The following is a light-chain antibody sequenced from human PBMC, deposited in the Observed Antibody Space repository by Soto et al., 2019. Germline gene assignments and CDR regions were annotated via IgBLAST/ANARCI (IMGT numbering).Light chain of an antibody. V-gene: IGKV3-11*01. Sequence: EIVLTQSPATLSLSPGERATLSCRASQSVSIDLAWYQQKPGQAPRLLIYDASNRATGIPARFSGSGSGTDFSLTISSLEPEDFAVYYCQQRSNWRRLTFGGGTKVEIK. CDR3: QQRSNWRRLT. CDR1: QSVSID. CDR2: DAS. J-gene: IGKJ4*01.